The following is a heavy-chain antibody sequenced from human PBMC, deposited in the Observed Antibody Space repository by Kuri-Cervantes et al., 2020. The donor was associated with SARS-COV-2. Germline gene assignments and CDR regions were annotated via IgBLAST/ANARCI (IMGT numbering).Heavy chain of an antibody. CDR2: INHSGST. V-gene: IGHV4-34*01. D-gene: IGHD2-21*01. CDR3: ARVGVVIAIPDY. CDR1: GGSFSGYY. J-gene: IGHJ4*02. Sequence: ESLKISCAVYGGSFSGYYWSWIRQPPGKGLEWIGEINHSGSTNYNPSLKSRVTISVDTSKNQFSLKLSSVTAADTAVYYCARVGVVIAIPDYWGQGTLVTVSS.